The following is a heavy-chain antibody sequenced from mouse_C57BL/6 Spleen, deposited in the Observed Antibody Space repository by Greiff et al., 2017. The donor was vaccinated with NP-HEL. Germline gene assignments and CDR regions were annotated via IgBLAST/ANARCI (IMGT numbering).Heavy chain of an antibody. CDR3: ARGSYYGSSSYAMDY. V-gene: IGHV3-1*01. Sequence: EVQLQESGPGMVKPSQSLSLTCTVTGYSITSGYDWHWIRHFPGNKLEWMGYISYSGSTNYNPSLKSRNSITHDTSKNHFFLELNSVTTEDTATYYGARGSYYGSSSYAMDYWGQGTSVTVSS. D-gene: IGHD1-1*01. CDR2: ISYSGST. CDR1: GYSITSGYD. J-gene: IGHJ4*01.